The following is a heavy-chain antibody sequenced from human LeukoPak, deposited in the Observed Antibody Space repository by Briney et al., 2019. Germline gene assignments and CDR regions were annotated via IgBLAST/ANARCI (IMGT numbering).Heavy chain of an antibody. CDR2: ISGNGKTT. Sequence: PGGSLRLSCAASGFTFSSHVMSWVRQTPGKGLEWVSAISGNGKTTYYADSVRGRFIISRDNSKNTLYLRMNSLRDEDTATYYCARGGSDSDYWGQGTLVTVSS. V-gene: IGHV3-23*01. CDR3: ARGGSDSDY. J-gene: IGHJ4*02. CDR1: GFTFSSHV. D-gene: IGHD3-16*01.